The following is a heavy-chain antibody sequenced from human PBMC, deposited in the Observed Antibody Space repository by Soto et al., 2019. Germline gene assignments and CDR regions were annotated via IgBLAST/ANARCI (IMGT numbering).Heavy chain of an antibody. V-gene: IGHV4-34*01. D-gene: IGHD6-19*01. J-gene: IGHJ4*02. CDR3: ARVSRLVAGTGPYYFDY. CDR1: GGSFSGYY. Sequence: QVQLQQWGAGLLKPSETLSLTCAVYGGSFSGYYWSWIRQPPGKGLEWIGEINHSGSTNYNPSLKSRVTISVDTSKNQFSLKLSSVTAVDTAVYYCARVSRLVAGTGPYYFDYWGQGTLVTVSS. CDR2: INHSGST.